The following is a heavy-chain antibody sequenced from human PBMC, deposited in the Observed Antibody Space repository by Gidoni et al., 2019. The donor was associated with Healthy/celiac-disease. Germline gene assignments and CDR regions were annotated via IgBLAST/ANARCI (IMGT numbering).Heavy chain of an antibody. J-gene: IGHJ4*02. Sequence: QVQLVEAGGGVVQPGRSLRLSCAASGFTLSSYAMHWVLQAPGKGLELVAVILYDGSNKFYADSVKGRFTISRDKYKNTLYLQMNSLRAEDTAVYYCARDLGWHVGFDYWGQGTLVTVSS. CDR3: ARDLGWHVGFDY. D-gene: IGHD3-3*01. V-gene: IGHV3-30-3*01. CDR2: ILYDGSNK. CDR1: GFTLSSYA.